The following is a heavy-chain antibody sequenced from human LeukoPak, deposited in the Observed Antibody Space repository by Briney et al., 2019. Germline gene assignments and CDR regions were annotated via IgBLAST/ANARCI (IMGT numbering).Heavy chain of an antibody. D-gene: IGHD2-21*02. Sequence: GGSLRLSCAASGFTFSTYAMTWVRQAPGKELEWVSIITASGGSTYYADSLKGRFTISRDNSKSTLYLQMNSLRVEDTAVYYCAKTVVTYTVDYYYYMDVWGKGTTVAVSS. V-gene: IGHV3-23*01. CDR3: AKTVVTYTVDYYYYMDV. CDR1: GFTFSTYA. J-gene: IGHJ6*03. CDR2: ITASGGST.